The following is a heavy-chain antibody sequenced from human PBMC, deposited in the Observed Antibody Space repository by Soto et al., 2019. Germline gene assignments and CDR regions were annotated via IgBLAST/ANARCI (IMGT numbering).Heavy chain of an antibody. V-gene: IGHV5-51*01. Sequence: PGESLKISCKGSGYSFTSYWIGWVRQMPGKGLEWMGIIYPGDSDTRYSPSFQGQVTISADKSISTAYLQWSSLKASDTAMYYCARQLTDDYVWGSYRLKPNDAFDIWAQGTMVTVSS. CDR3: ARQLTDDYVWGSYRLKPNDAFDI. CDR1: GYSFTSYW. CDR2: IYPGDSDT. D-gene: IGHD3-16*02. J-gene: IGHJ3*02.